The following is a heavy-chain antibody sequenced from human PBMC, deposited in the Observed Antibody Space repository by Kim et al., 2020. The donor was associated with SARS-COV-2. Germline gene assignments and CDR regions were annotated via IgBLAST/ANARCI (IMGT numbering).Heavy chain of an antibody. D-gene: IGHD2-2*01. V-gene: IGHV3-30*18. CDR3: AKDQELVVVPPAFFGMDV. J-gene: IGHJ6*01. Sequence: GGSLRLSCAASGFTFSSYGIHWVRQAPGKGLEWVAVISYDGSNKYYADSVKGRFTISRDNSKNTLYLQMYTLRAEDTAVYYCAKDQELVVVPPAFFGMDV. CDR2: ISYDGSNK. CDR1: GFTFSSYG.